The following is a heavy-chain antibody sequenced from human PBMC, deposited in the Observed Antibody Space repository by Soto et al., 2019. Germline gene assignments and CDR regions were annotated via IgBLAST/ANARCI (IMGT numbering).Heavy chain of an antibody. D-gene: IGHD6-13*01. V-gene: IGHV3-30*18. CDR1: GFTFSRYG. CDR3: AKESSSWPYYFDY. Sequence: QVQLVESGGGVVQPGRSLRLSCAASGFTFSRYGMHWVRQAPGKGLEWVAIKSYDGSIEYYADSVKGRFTVSRDNSKSPLYLQMNSLRAEDTAIYYCAKESSSWPYYFDYWGQGTLVTVSS. J-gene: IGHJ4*02. CDR2: KSYDGSIE.